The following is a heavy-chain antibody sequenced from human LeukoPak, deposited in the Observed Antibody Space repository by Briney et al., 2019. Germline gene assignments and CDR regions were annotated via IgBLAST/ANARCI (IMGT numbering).Heavy chain of an antibody. CDR2: IYYSGST. J-gene: IGHJ6*03. Sequence: SQTLSLTCTVSGGSINSGGYYWSWIRQHPGKGLEWIGHIYYSGSTYYNPSLKSRVTISVDTSKNQFSLKLSSVTAADTAVYYCASAREEGYSYGYKYYYYYYMDVWGKGTTVTVSS. D-gene: IGHD5-18*01. CDR3: ASAREEGYSYGYKYYYYYYMDV. V-gene: IGHV4-31*03. CDR1: GGSINSGGYY.